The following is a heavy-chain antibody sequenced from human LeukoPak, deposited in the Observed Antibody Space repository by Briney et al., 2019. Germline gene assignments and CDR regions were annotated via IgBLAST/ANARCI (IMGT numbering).Heavy chain of an antibody. V-gene: IGHV4-59*01. Sequence: SETLSLTCTVSGGSISSYYWSWIRQPPGKGLEWIGYIYYSGSTNYNPSLKSRVTISVDTSKNQFSLKLSSVTAADTAVYYCARGRRRDAFGIWGQGTMVTVSS. CDR2: IYYSGST. CDR1: GGSISSYY. J-gene: IGHJ3*02. CDR3: ARGRRRDAFGI.